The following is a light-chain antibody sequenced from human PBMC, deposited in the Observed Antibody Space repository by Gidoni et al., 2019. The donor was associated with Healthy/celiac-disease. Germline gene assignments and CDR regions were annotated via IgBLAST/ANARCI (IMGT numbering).Light chain of an antibody. CDR2: GNS. V-gene: IGLV1-40*01. CDR1: SSNIGAGYD. Sequence: QSVLTQPPSVSGAPWPRVTISCTGSSSNIGAGYDVHWYQQLPGTAPKLLIYGNSNRPSGVPDRFSGSKSGTSASLAITGLQAEDEADYYCQSYDSSLSGGVFGGGTKLTVL. CDR3: QSYDSSLSGGV. J-gene: IGLJ2*01.